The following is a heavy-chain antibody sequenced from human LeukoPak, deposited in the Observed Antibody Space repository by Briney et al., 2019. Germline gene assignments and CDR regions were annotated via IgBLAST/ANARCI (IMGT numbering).Heavy chain of an antibody. CDR1: GGSISSYY. D-gene: IGHD3-3*01. CDR3: ARDGSTYYDFWSGNYYYGMDV. J-gene: IGHJ6*02. CDR2: IYYSGST. V-gene: IGHV4-59*01. Sequence: SETLSLTCTVSGGSISSYYWSWIRQPPGKGLEWIGYIYYSGSTNYNLSLKSRVTISVDTSKNQFSLKLSSVTAADTAVYYCARDGSTYYDFWSGNYYYGMDVWGQGTTVTVSS.